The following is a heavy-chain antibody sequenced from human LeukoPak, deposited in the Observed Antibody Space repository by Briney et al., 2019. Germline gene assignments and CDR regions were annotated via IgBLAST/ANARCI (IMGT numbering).Heavy chain of an antibody. D-gene: IGHD2-2*01. V-gene: IGHV4-30-2*01. CDR2: IYHSGST. J-gene: IGHJ2*01. Sequence: SETLSLTCAVSGGSISSGGYSWSWIRQPPGKGLEWIGYIYHSGSTYYNPSLKSRVTISVDRSKNQFPLKLSSVTVADTAVYYCARVIVVVPAAIPNYWYFDLWGRGTLVTVSS. CDR1: GGSISSGGYS. CDR3: ARVIVVVPAAIPNYWYFDL.